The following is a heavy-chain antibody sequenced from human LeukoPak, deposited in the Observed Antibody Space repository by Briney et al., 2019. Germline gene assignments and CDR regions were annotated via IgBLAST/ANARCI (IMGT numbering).Heavy chain of an antibody. CDR1: GFTFSSYA. CDR3: AKDTPLFGYGSGRSTNSFDY. CDR2: VTGSSRST. D-gene: IGHD6-19*01. J-gene: IGHJ4*02. Sequence: GGSLRLSCAASGFTFSSYAMSWVRQAPGKGLEWVSIVTGSSRSTYSADSVKGRFTSSRDNSKNTLYLQMSSLRAEDTAIYYCAKDTPLFGYGSGRSTNSFDYWGQGTLVTVSS. V-gene: IGHV3-23*01.